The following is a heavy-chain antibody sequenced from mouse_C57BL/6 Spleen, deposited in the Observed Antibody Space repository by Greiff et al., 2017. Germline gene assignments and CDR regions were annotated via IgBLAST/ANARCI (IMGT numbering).Heavy chain of an antibody. CDR1: GYTFTSYW. CDR3: TRSLLDAMDY. J-gene: IGHJ4*01. V-gene: IGHV1-5*01. D-gene: IGHD2-1*01. CDR2: IYPGNSDT. Sequence: VQLQQSGTVLARPGASVKMSCKTSGYTFTSYWMHWVKQRPGQGLEWIGAIYPGNSDTSYNQKFKGKAKLTAVTSASTAYMELSSLTNEDSAVYYGTRSLLDAMDYWGQGTSVTVSS.